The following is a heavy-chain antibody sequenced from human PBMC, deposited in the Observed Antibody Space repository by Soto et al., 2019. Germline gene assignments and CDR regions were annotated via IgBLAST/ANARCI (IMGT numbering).Heavy chain of an antibody. J-gene: IGHJ6*02. Sequence: PSETLSLTCTVSGGFISSGGYYWSWIRQHPGKGLEWIGYIYYSGSTYYNPSLKSRVTISVDTSKNQFSLKLSSVTAADTAVYYCARSPIAAAGSPQRQYGMDVWGQGTTVTVSS. V-gene: IGHV4-31*03. CDR3: ARSPIAAAGSPQRQYGMDV. D-gene: IGHD6-13*01. CDR1: GGFISSGGYY. CDR2: IYYSGST.